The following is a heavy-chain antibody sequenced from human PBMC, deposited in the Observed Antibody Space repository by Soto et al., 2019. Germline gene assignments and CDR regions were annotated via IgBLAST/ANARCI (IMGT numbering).Heavy chain of an antibody. D-gene: IGHD2-2*01. V-gene: IGHV3-30-3*01. CDR1: GFTFSNNA. CDR3: ARRTTTAAFAAIDV. CDR2: ISYDGSNK. Sequence: QVQLVESGGGVVQPGRSLRLSCAASGFTFSNNAMDWVRQAPGKGLEWVAVISYDGSNKYIAESVKGRFTISRDNSKNTLVLQINRQGAEHTAVYYCARRTTTAAFAAIDVWGQGTTVPVSS. J-gene: IGHJ6*02.